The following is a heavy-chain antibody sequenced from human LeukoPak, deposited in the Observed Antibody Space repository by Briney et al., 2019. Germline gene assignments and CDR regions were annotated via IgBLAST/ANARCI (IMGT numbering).Heavy chain of an antibody. CDR3: AGAAEYRYYYYGMDV. V-gene: IGHV4-30-2*01. J-gene: IGHJ6*02. CDR1: GGSISSGGHS. Sequence: SGTLSLTCAVSGGSISSGGHSWSWIRQPPGKGLEWIGYIYHSGSTYYNPSLKSRVTISVDRSKNQFSLKLSSVTAADTAVYYCAGAAEYRYYYYGMDVWGQGTTVTVSS. CDR2: IYHSGST. D-gene: IGHD6-6*01.